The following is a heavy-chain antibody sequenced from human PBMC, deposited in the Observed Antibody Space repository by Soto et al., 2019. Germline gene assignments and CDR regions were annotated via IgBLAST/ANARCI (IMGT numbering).Heavy chain of an antibody. CDR3: ARAIRSRNRDFDY. Sequence: GGSLRLSCAASGFTFSDHYMDWVRQAPGKGLEWVARVRNKANTYTTEYAASVKGRFTISRDDSKNSLYLQMNSLKTDDTALYYCARAIRSRNRDFDYWGQGT. CDR2: VRNKANTYTT. D-gene: IGHD4-17*01. J-gene: IGHJ4*02. CDR1: GFTFSDHY. V-gene: IGHV3-72*01.